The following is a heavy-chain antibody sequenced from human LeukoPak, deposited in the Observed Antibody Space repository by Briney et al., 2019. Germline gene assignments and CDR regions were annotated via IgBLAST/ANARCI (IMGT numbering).Heavy chain of an antibody. CDR2: IYPGDSDT. V-gene: IGHV5-51*01. D-gene: IGHD1-26*01. CDR1: GYSFTSYW. J-gene: IGHJ3*02. CDR3: ARLYTGSTGALDI. Sequence: GESLKISCKGSGYSFTSYWIGWGRQMPGKGLEWMGIIYPGDSDTRYSPSFQGQVTISADKSINTAYLQWSSLKASDTAMYYCARLYTGSTGALDIWGPGTMVTVSS.